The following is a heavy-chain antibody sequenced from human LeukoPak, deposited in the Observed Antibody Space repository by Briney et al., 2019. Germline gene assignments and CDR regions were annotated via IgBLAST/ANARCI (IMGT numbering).Heavy chain of an antibody. CDR3: ARDGAYSSGWYGGGWFDP. D-gene: IGHD6-19*01. CDR2: MYHSGST. V-gene: IGHV4-4*02. Sequence: SGTLSLTCGVSGGSIRSNHWWSWVRQPPGKGLEWMGEMYHSGSTNYNPSLKSRVTISVDKSKNQFSLKLSSVTAADTAVYYCARDGAYSSGWYGGGWFDPWGQGTLVTVSS. J-gene: IGHJ5*02. CDR1: GGSIRSNHW.